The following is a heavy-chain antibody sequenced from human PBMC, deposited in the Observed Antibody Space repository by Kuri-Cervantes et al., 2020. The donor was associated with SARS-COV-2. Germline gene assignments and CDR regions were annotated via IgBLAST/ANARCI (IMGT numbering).Heavy chain of an antibody. J-gene: IGHJ6*02. CDR1: GFTFSDYY. CDR3: VRYGMDV. V-gene: IGHV3-11*06. CDR2: VSSDNSYK. Sequence: GESLKISCAASGFTFSDYYMNWIRQAPGKGLEWDAYVSSDNSYKRYVDSVKGRFTISRDNAKNSLFLQMNSLRADDTAVYYCVRYGMDVWGQGTTVTVSS.